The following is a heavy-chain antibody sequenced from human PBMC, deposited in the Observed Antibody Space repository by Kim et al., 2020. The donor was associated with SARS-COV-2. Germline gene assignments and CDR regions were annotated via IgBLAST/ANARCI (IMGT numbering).Heavy chain of an antibody. J-gene: IGHJ4*02. Sequence: YAGSLKCLFTSSRENSKNTRYLKMDSLRAEDTALYYCAGGEGQWLSYFDYWGQGTLVTVSS. D-gene: IGHD6-19*01. CDR3: AGGEGQWLSYFDY. V-gene: IGHV3-23*01.